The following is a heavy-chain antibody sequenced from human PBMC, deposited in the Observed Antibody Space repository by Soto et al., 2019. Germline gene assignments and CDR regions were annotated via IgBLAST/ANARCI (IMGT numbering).Heavy chain of an antibody. V-gene: IGHV4-39*01. CDR2: IYYSGST. CDR1: GGSISSSSYY. J-gene: IGHJ6*02. D-gene: IGHD1-20*01. Sequence: QLQLQESGPGLVKPSETLSLTCTVSGGSISSSSYYWGWIRQPPGKGLEWIGSIYYSGSTYYNPSLKSRVTISVDTSKNQFSLKLSSVTAADTAVYYCARLRVVNWNDRYYYYYYGMDVWGQGTTVTVSS. CDR3: ARLRVVNWNDRYYYYYYGMDV.